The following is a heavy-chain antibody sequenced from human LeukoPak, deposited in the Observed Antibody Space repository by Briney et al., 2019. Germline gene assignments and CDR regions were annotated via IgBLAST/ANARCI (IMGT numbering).Heavy chain of an antibody. CDR1: GVSISSSNSY. V-gene: IGHV4-39*01. CDR3: ARQTGSGLFILP. D-gene: IGHD3/OR15-3a*01. J-gene: IGHJ4*02. Sequence: SETLSLTCTVSGVSISSSNSYWGWLRQPPGKGLKWIGSIYYSGNTYYNASLKSQVSISIDTSKNQFSLKLTSVTAADTAVYYCARQTGSGLFILPGGQGTLVTVSS. CDR2: IYYSGNT.